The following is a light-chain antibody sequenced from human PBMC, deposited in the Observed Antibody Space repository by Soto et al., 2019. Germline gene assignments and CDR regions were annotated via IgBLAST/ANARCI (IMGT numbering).Light chain of an antibody. Sequence: AIQMTQSPSSLSASVGDRVTITCRASQDIRTELGCYQQKPGKAPNLLIYATSSLQSGVPSRFSGSGSGTDFTLTISRLQPEDFATYYCLQDFNYPRTFGQGTKVEIK. CDR2: ATS. CDR3: LQDFNYPRT. V-gene: IGKV1-6*01. J-gene: IGKJ1*01. CDR1: QDIRTE.